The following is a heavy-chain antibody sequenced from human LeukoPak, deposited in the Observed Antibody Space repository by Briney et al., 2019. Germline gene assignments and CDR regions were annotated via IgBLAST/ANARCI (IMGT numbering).Heavy chain of an antibody. Sequence: SETVFLTCTVSGASITQHYWSWIRQPPGKGLEYIGYFYYDGSTNYTSSVRSRVTILVDTSKNQFTLNLRSVSAADTAKYYCTRGITGHYRSLGDFAFNFWGQGTMVAVSS. CDR2: FYYDGST. CDR3: TRGITGHYRSLGDFAFNF. V-gene: IGHV4-59*11. J-gene: IGHJ3*01. CDR1: GASITQHY. D-gene: IGHD3-16*01.